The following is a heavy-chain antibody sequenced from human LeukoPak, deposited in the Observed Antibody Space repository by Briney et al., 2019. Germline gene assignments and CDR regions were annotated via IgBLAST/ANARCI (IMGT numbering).Heavy chain of an antibody. CDR1: GYTFTGYY. D-gene: IGHD6-13*01. Sequence: ASVKVSCKASGYTFTGYYMHWVRQAPGQGLEWMGWINPNSGGTNYAQKFQGRVTMTRDTSINTAYMELSRLRSDDTAVYYCARALSIAAADQLSHGYWGQGTLVTVSS. CDR2: INPNSGGT. CDR3: ARALSIAAADQLSHGY. V-gene: IGHV1-2*02. J-gene: IGHJ4*02.